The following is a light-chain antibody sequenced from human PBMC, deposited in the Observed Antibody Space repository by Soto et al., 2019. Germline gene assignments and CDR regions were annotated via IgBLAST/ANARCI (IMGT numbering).Light chain of an antibody. CDR1: QSVSSN. CDR2: GAS. CDR3: QQYSNWPSWT. J-gene: IGKJ1*01. Sequence: EILMTQSPATLSVSPGERATVSCRASQSVSSNLAWYQQKPGQAPRLLIYGASTRATGIPARSSGSGSGTEFTLTISSLQSEDFAVYYCQQYSNWPSWTFGQGTKVEIK. V-gene: IGKV3-15*01.